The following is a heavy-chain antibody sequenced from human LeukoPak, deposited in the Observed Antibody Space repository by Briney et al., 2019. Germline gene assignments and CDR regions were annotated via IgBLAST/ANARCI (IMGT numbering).Heavy chain of an antibody. CDR2: ISAYNGNT. CDR1: GYTFTGYY. CDR3: ARDKALVAAPGDY. J-gene: IGHJ4*02. Sequence: GASVKVSCKASGYTFTGYYMHWVRQAPGQGLEWMGWISAYNGNTNYAQKLQGRVTMTTDTSTSTAYMELRSLRSDDTAVYYCARDKALVAAPGDYWGQGTLVTVSS. D-gene: IGHD3-10*01. V-gene: IGHV1-18*04.